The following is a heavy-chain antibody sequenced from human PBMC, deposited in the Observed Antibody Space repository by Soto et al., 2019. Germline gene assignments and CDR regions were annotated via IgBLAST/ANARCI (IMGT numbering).Heavy chain of an antibody. CDR1: GFTFSSYG. V-gene: IGHV3-30*18. D-gene: IGHD3-22*01. CDR3: AKDPAWLRNTSIQSWFDP. J-gene: IGHJ5*02. CDR2: ISYDGSNK. Sequence: QVQLVESWGGVVQPGRSLRLSCAASGFTFSSYGMHWVRQAPGKGLEWVAVISYDGSNKYYADSVKGRFTISRDNSKNTLYLQMNSLRAEDTAVYYCAKDPAWLRNTSIQSWFDPWGQGTLVTVSS.